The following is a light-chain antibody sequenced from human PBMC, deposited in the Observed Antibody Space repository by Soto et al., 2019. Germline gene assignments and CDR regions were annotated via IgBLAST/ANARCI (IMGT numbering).Light chain of an antibody. CDR1: SSDVGGYNY. CDR3: ASYGSGATYV. J-gene: IGLJ1*01. V-gene: IGLV2-14*01. Sequence: QSALTQPASVSGSPGQSITISCTGTSSDVGGYNYVSWYQLHPGKAPKLMIHEVSERPSGVSNRFSGSKSGNTASLTISGLQAEDEADYYCASYGSGATYVFGGGTKLTVL. CDR2: EVS.